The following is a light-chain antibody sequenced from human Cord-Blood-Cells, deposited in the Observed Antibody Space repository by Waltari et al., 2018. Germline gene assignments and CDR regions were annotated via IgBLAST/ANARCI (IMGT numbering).Light chain of an antibody. CDR2: KAS. CDR3: QQYNSYSPLT. Sequence: DIQMTQSPSTLSASVGDRVNITCRASQSISSWLAWYQQKPGKAPKLLNYKASSLESGVPSRFSGSGSGTEFTLTISSLQPDDFATYYCQQYNSYSPLTFVGGTKVEIK. V-gene: IGKV1-5*03. CDR1: QSISSW. J-gene: IGKJ4*01.